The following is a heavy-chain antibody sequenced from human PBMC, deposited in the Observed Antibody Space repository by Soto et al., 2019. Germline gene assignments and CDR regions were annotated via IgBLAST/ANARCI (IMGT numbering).Heavy chain of an antibody. CDR2: MNPNSGNT. D-gene: IGHD6-13*01. J-gene: IGHJ5*02. Sequence: QVQLVQSGAEVKKPGASVKVSCKASGYTFTSYDINWVRQATGQGLEWMGWMNPNSGNTGYAQKFQGRVTMTRNTSISTAYMELSSLRSEATAVYYCARGLQIAAAGMDWFDPWGQGTLVTVSS. V-gene: IGHV1-8*01. CDR3: ARGLQIAAAGMDWFDP. CDR1: GYTFTSYD.